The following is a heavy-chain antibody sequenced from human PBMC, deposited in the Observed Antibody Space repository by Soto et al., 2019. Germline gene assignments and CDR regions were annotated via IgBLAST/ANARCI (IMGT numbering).Heavy chain of an antibody. CDR1: GGSISSYY. J-gene: IGHJ6*02. CDR3: ARVDSGSYQGYYYYGMDV. V-gene: IGHV4-59*01. Sequence: SETLSLTCTVSGGSISSYYWSWIRQPPGKGLEWIGYIYYSGSTNYNPSLKSRVTISVDTSKNQFSLKLSSVTAADTAVYYCARVDSGSYQGYYYYGMDVWGQGTTVTVSS. CDR2: IYYSGST. D-gene: IGHD1-26*01.